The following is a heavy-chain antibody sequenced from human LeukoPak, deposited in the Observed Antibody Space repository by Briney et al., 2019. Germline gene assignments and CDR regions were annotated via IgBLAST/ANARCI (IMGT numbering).Heavy chain of an antibody. V-gene: IGHV4-34*01. D-gene: IGHD4-11*01. Sequence: SETLSLTCAVYGGSFSGYYWSWIRQPPGKGLEWIGEINHSGSTNYNPSLKSRVTISVDTSKNQFSLKLSSVTAADTAVYYCARGWDYSNLGYWGQGTLVTVSS. CDR1: GGSFSGYY. CDR3: ARGWDYSNLGY. J-gene: IGHJ4*02. CDR2: INHSGST.